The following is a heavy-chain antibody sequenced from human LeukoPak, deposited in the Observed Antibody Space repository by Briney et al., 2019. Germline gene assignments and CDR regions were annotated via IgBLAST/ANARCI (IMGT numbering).Heavy chain of an antibody. D-gene: IGHD5-18*01. CDR1: GGSFSSYF. CDR3: ARPDTGRAQPIGY. CDR2: IYYSGST. Sequence: PSETLSLTCAVYGGSFSSYFWSWIRQSPGKGLEWIGYIYYSGSTNYNPSLKSRVTISVDTSKNQFSLKLSSVTAADTAVYYCARPDTGRAQPIGYWGQGTLVTVSS. J-gene: IGHJ4*02. V-gene: IGHV4-59*08.